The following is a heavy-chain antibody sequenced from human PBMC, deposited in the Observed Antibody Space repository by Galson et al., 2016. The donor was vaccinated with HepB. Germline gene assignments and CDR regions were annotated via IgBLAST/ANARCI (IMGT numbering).Heavy chain of an antibody. V-gene: IGHV1-3*01. Sequence: SVKVSCKAPGYTFTNYAMHWVRQAPGQRLEWMGWINPGNGDTKYSQKFQGRVTISRDTSASTAYLELSSLISEDTAVYYCAREGSYYTLDYWGQGPLVTVSS. CDR3: AREGSYYTLDY. J-gene: IGHJ4*02. CDR1: GYTFTNYA. CDR2: INPGNGDT. D-gene: IGHD1-26*01.